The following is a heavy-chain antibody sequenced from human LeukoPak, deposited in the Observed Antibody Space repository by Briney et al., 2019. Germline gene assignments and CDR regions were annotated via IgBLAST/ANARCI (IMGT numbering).Heavy chain of an antibody. CDR1: EFIFSSYG. CDR2: ISDSGGDT. Sequence: PGGSLRLSCAASEFIFSSYGMSWVRQAPGRRLEWVSGISDSGGDTDYADSVKGRFTISRDNSKNTLFLQMNILRVEDTAVYYCVKVGGGSGWYWSPWGQGTLVTVSS. J-gene: IGHJ5*02. V-gene: IGHV3-23*01. D-gene: IGHD6-19*01. CDR3: VKVGGGSGWYWSP.